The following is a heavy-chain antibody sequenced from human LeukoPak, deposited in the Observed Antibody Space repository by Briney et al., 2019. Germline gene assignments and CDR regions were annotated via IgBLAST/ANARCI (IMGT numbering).Heavy chain of an antibody. V-gene: IGHV4-39*01. Sequence: SETLSLTCTVSGGSVSSSGYYWGWIRQPQEKGLEWIASISYSGTAYYYPSLRSRITISVDTSKNQFSLKLNSVTAADTAVYYCARHSNWFDPCGQGTLVTVSS. CDR2: ISYSGTA. CDR1: GGSVSSSGYY. CDR3: ARHSNWFDP. J-gene: IGHJ5*02.